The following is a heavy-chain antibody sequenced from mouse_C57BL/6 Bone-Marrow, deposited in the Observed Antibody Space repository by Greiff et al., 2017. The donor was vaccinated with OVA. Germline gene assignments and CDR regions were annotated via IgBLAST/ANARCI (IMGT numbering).Heavy chain of an antibody. Sequence: QVQLQQSGPELVKPGASVKISCKASGYAFSSSWMNWVKQRPGKGLEWIGRIYPGDGDTNYNGKFKGKATLTADKSSSTAYMQLSSLTSEDSAVYFCAAYYGLDYWGQGTTLTVSS. J-gene: IGHJ2*01. CDR1: GYAFSSSW. CDR2: IYPGDGDT. V-gene: IGHV1-82*01. CDR3: AAYYGLDY. D-gene: IGHD1-1*01.